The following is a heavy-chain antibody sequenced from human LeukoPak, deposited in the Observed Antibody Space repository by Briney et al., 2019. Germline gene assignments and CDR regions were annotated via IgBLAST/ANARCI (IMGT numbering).Heavy chain of an antibody. CDR1: GFTFNSCG. CDR2: MLQSGGTT. CDR3: AKDTIIGDGYWEFDF. Sequence: GGSLRLSCVASGFTFNSCGLTWVRHAPGKGPGWVSGMLQSGGTTYYADSVKGPFTIPRDNSRNTLYLQMNSLRVEDTAIYYCAKDTIIGDGYWEFDFWGQGTPVTVSS. V-gene: IGHV3-23*01. J-gene: IGHJ4*02. D-gene: IGHD5-24*01.